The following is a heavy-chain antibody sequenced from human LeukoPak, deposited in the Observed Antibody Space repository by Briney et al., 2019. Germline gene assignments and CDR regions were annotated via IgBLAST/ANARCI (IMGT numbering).Heavy chain of an antibody. CDR2: IKSKTDGGTP. D-gene: IGHD3-22*01. CDR3: STFRTAKNYESNGYYSS. Sequence: GGSLRLSCAASGFTFSNAWMSWVRQAPGKGLEWVGRIKSKTDGGTPGYTTPVKGRFTISRDDSESTLYLQMNSLKTEDTAVYYCSTFRTAKNYESNGYYSSWGQGTLVTVSS. J-gene: IGHJ4*02. CDR1: GFTFSNAW. V-gene: IGHV3-15*01.